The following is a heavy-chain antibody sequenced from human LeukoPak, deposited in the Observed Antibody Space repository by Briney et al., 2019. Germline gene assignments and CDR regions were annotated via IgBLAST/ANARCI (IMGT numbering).Heavy chain of an antibody. Sequence: SETLSLTCTVSGGSISSYYWSWIRQPQGKGLEWIGYIYYSGSAKHNPSRKSRVTISVDTSKNQFSLKLTSVTAADTAVYYCARGFGDWGLSWFDPWGQGTLVTVSS. V-gene: IGHV4-59*01. J-gene: IGHJ5*02. CDR2: IYYSGSA. D-gene: IGHD3-10*01. CDR3: ARGFGDWGLSWFDP. CDR1: GGSISSYY.